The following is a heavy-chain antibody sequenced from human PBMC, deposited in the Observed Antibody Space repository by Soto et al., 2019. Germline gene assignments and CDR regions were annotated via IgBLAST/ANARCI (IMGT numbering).Heavy chain of an antibody. CDR3: ARSSSSWYAHDAFDI. CDR1: GYTFTSYD. V-gene: IGHV1-8*01. Sequence: ASVKASCKASGYTFTSYDINWVRQATGQGLEWMGWMNPNSGNTGYAQKFQGRVTMTRNTSISTAYMELSSLRSEDTAVYYCARSSSSWYAHDAFDIWGQGTMVTVSS. J-gene: IGHJ3*02. CDR2: MNPNSGNT. D-gene: IGHD6-13*01.